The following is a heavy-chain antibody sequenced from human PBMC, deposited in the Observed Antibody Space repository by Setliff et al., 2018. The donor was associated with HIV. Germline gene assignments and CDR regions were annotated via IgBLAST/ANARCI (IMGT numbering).Heavy chain of an antibody. D-gene: IGHD3-22*01. Sequence: GASVKVSCKASGYSFTSYGISWVRQAPGQGLEWMGWISAYNGNKNYAQKIQDRLTMTTDTSTSTAYMELRSLRSDDTAVYYCARFPNPSQIVVVMPPDYWGQGTLGTVSS. CDR2: ISAYNGNK. V-gene: IGHV1-18*01. CDR3: ARFPNPSQIVVVMPPDY. CDR1: GYSFTSYG. J-gene: IGHJ4*02.